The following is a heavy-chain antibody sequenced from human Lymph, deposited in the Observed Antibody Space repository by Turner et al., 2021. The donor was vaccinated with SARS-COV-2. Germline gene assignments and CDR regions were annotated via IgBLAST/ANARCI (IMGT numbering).Heavy chain of an antibody. Sequence: QVQLQESGQGLVKPSQTLSLTCTVPGGSISSGDYYWSWIRQPPGKGLDWIGYIYYSESTYYNPSLKSRVTISVDTSKNQFSLKLSSVTAADTAVYYCARVVVLRRAYFDYWGQGTLVTVSS. CDR3: ARVVVLRRAYFDY. D-gene: IGHD2-8*01. CDR2: IYYSEST. V-gene: IGHV4-30-4*01. CDR1: GGSISSGDYY. J-gene: IGHJ4*02.